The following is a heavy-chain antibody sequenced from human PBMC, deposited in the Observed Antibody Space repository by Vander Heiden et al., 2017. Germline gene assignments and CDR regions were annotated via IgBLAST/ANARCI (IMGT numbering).Heavy chain of an antibody. D-gene: IGHD3-3*01. J-gene: IGHJ6*02. Sequence: QVQLVQSGAEVKKPGASVKVSCKASGYTSTSYDINCVRQATGQGLEWMGWMNPNSGNTGDAQKFQGRVNMNRNTSISTAYMELSSLRSEDTAVYYCARGGYYDFWSGDQYYYYYGMDVWGQGTTVTVSS. CDR3: ARGGYYDFWSGDQYYYYYGMDV. V-gene: IGHV1-8*01. CDR2: MNPNSGNT. CDR1: GYTSTSYD.